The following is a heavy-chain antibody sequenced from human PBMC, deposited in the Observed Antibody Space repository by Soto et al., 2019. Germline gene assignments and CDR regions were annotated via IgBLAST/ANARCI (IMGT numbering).Heavy chain of an antibody. CDR2: TILTFGTA. CDR3: ARADYYDSSGYYYYHLPDAFDI. J-gene: IGHJ3*02. D-gene: IGHD3-22*01. CDR1: GGTFSSYA. V-gene: IGHV1-69*01. Sequence: QVQLVQSGAEVKKPGSSVKVSCKASGGTFSSYAISWVRQAPGQGLEWMGGTILTFGTANNEQKFQGSVTITADESTSTAYMELSSLRSEDTAVYYCARADYYDSSGYYYYHLPDAFDIWGQGTMVTVSS.